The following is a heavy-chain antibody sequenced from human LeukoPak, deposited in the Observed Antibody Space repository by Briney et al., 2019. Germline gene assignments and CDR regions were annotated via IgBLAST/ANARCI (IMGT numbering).Heavy chain of an antibody. CDR2: ISGSGGST. J-gene: IGHJ3*02. CDR3: AKDLYDYVWGSYRPDAFDI. CDR1: GFDFNSYS. V-gene: IGHV3-23*01. Sequence: GGSLRLSCAASGFDFNSYSMTWVRQAPGKGLEWVSAISGSGGSTYYADSVKGRFTISRDNSKNTLYLQMNSLRAEDTAVYYCAKDLYDYVWGSYRPDAFDIWGQGTMVTVSS. D-gene: IGHD3-16*02.